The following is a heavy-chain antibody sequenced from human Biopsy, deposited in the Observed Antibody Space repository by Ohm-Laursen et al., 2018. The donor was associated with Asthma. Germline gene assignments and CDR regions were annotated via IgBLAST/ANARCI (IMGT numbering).Heavy chain of an antibody. V-gene: IGHV4-30-4*08. Sequence: TLSLPCTVSGGPISSSSYYWGWIRQPPGKGLEWIGYIYYSGSTYYNPSLKSRVTISVDTSKNQFSLKLSSVTAADTAVYYCARDLSFYDSSGYYRRWFDPWGQGTLVTVSS. D-gene: IGHD3-22*01. CDR3: ARDLSFYDSSGYYRRWFDP. CDR2: IYYSGST. J-gene: IGHJ5*02. CDR1: GGPISSSSYY.